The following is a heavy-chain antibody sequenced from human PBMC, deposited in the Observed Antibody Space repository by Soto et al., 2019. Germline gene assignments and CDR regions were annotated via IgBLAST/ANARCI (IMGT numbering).Heavy chain of an antibody. CDR3: ARVRGIAAAGYYYYGMDV. D-gene: IGHD6-13*01. Sequence: ASVKVSCKASGYTFTSYGISWVRQAPGQGLEWMGWISAYNGNTNYAQKLQGRVTMTTDTSTSTAYMELRSLRSDDTAVYYCARVRGIAAAGYYYYGMDVWGQGTTVTVSS. J-gene: IGHJ6*02. CDR1: GYTFTSYG. V-gene: IGHV1-18*01. CDR2: ISAYNGNT.